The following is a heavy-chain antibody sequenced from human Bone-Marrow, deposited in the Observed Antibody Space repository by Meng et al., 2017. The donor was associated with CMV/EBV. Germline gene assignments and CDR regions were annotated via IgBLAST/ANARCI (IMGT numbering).Heavy chain of an antibody. V-gene: IGHV3-33*01. J-gene: IGHJ3*01. Sequence: GESLKISCAASGFTFSSYGMHWVRQAPGKGLEWVAVIWYDGSNKYYADSVKGRFTISRDNSKNTLYLQMNSLRAEDTAVYYCARGGLYINGPPDAYDLWGQGTMVTVSS. CDR1: GFTFSSYG. D-gene: IGHD2-8*01. CDR3: ARGGLYINGPPDAYDL. CDR2: IWYDGSNK.